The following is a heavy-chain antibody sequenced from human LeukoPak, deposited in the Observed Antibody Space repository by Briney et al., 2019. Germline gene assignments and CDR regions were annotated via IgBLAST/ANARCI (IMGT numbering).Heavy chain of an antibody. D-gene: IGHD1-14*01. CDR1: RGSISSYY. V-gene: IGHV4-59*01. Sequence: PSETLSLTCTVSRGSISSYYWSWIRQPPGKGLEWIGYIYYSGSTNYNPSLKSRVTISVDTSKNQFSLKLSSVTAADTAVHYCARGSGGTIPGSYYGMDVWGQGTTVTVSS. J-gene: IGHJ6*02. CDR2: IYYSGST. CDR3: ARGSGGTIPGSYYGMDV.